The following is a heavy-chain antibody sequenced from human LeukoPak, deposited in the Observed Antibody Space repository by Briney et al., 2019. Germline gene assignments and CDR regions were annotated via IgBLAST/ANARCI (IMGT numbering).Heavy chain of an antibody. J-gene: IGHJ4*02. CDR2: IYPGDSDT. V-gene: IGHV5-51*01. CDR3: ARRNTIGYCSVDSCYVH. CDR1: GYTFTSYW. D-gene: IGHD2-15*01. Sequence: GESLKISCKGSGYTFTSYWIGWVRQVPGKGLEWMGIIYPGDSDTRYSPSFQGQVTISADKSISTAYLQWSSLKASDTAMYYCARRNTIGYCSVDSCYVHWGQGTLVTVSS.